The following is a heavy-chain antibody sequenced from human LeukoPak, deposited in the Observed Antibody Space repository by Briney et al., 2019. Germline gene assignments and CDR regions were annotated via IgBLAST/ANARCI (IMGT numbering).Heavy chain of an antibody. CDR3: ARDFYYYDGSGYQDRGFQH. Sequence: SETLSLTCTVSGGSISSSSYYWGWIRQPPGKGLEWIGSIYYSGSTYYNPSLKSRVTISVDTSKNQFSLKLSSVTAADTAVYYCARDFYYYDGSGYQDRGFQHWGQGTLVTVSS. J-gene: IGHJ1*01. CDR1: GGSISSSSYY. V-gene: IGHV4-39*07. CDR2: IYYSGST. D-gene: IGHD3-22*01.